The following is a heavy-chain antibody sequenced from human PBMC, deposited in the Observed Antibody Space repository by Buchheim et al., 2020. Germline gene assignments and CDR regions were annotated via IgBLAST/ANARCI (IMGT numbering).Heavy chain of an antibody. V-gene: IGHV3-30*04. CDR2: ISYDGSNK. CDR3: AREAAGNDYGDLGTNYYGMDV. CDR1: GFTFSSYA. D-gene: IGHD4-17*01. Sequence: QVQLVESGGGVVQPGRSLRLSCAASGFTFSSYAMHWVRQAPGKGLEWVAVISYDGSNKYYADSVKGRFTISRDNSKNTLYLQMNSLRAEDTAVYYCAREAAGNDYGDLGTNYYGMDVWGQGTT. J-gene: IGHJ6*02.